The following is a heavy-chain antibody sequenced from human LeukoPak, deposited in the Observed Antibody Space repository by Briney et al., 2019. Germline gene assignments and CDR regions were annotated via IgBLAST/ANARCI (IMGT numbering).Heavy chain of an antibody. V-gene: IGHV3-9*03. CDR3: AKGGRGYSYGLTPFDY. D-gene: IGHD5-18*01. J-gene: IGHJ4*02. Sequence: SLKISCAASGFTFDDYAMHWGRQAPGKGLEWVSGISWNSGSIGYADSVKGRFTISRDNAKNSLYLQMNSLRAEDMALYYCAKGGRGYSYGLTPFDYWGQGTLVTVSS. CDR1: GFTFDDYA. CDR2: ISWNSGSI.